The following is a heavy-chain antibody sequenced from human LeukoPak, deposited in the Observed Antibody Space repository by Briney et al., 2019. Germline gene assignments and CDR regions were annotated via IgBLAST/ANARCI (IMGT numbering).Heavy chain of an antibody. CDR3: AREGRIAGATTHYYMDV. V-gene: IGHV1-69*01. CDR1: GGTFSSYA. Sequence: ASVKVSCKASGGTFSSYAISWVRQAPGQGLEWMGGIIPIFGTANYAQKFQGRVTITADESTSTAYMELSSLRSEDTAVYYCAREGRIAGATTHYYMDVWGKGTTVTVSS. D-gene: IGHD1-26*01. CDR2: IIPIFGTA. J-gene: IGHJ6*03.